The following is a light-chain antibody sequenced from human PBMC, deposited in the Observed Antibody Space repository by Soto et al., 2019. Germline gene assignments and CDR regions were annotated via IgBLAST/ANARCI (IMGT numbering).Light chain of an antibody. CDR2: DAS. CDR1: QSVSSY. V-gene: IGKV3-11*01. J-gene: IGKJ2*01. CDR3: QQRFNWPRFT. Sequence: EIVLTQSPATLSLSPGERATLSCRASQSVSSYLAWYQQKPGQAPRLLIYDASNRATGIPARFSGGGSGTDFTLTISSREPDDFAVDYCQQRFNWPRFTFGQGTKLEIK.